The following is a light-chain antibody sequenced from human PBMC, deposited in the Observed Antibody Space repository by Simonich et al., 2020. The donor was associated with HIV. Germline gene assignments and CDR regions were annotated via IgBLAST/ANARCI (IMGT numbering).Light chain of an antibody. CDR2: GAS. CDR1: QSVSSH. V-gene: IGKV3-15*01. J-gene: IGKJ1*01. CDR3: QQYNKWPPWT. Sequence: EIVMTQSPVTLSVSPGERATLSCRASQSVSSHLVWYQQKAGQAPRLLIHGASTRATGIPGRFSGSGSGTEFTLTISSMQSEDFAVYYCQQYNKWPPWTFGQGTKVEIK.